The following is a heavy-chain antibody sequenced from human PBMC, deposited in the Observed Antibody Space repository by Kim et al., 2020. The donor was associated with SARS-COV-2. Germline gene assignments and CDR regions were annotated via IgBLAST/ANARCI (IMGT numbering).Heavy chain of an antibody. CDR3: AKDIRVAAAARGAFDI. V-gene: IGHV3-33*06. J-gene: IGHJ3*02. CDR1: GFTFSSYG. D-gene: IGHD6-13*01. Sequence: GGSLRLSCAASGFTFSSYGMHWVRQAPGKGLEWVAVIWYDGSNKYYADSVKGRFTISRDNSKNTLYLQMNSLRAEDTAVYYCAKDIRVAAAARGAFDIWGQGTMVTVSS. CDR2: IWYDGSNK.